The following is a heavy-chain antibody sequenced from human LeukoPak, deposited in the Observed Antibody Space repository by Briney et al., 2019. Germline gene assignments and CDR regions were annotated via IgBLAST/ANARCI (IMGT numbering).Heavy chain of an antibody. CDR1: SYSISSGYY. Sequence: PSETLSLTCTVSSYSISSGYYWGWIRQPPGKGLEWIGNIHHSGNTYYNPSLKSRVTISVDTSKNQFSLKLSSVTAADTAVCYCARGRTTYYYYYMDVWGKGTTVTVSS. D-gene: IGHD2/OR15-2a*01. CDR3: ARGRTTYYYYYMDV. J-gene: IGHJ6*03. CDR2: IHHSGNT. V-gene: IGHV4-38-2*02.